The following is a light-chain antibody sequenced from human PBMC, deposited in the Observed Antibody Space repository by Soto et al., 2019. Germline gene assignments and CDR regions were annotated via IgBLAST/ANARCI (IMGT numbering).Light chain of an antibody. CDR2: DAS. Sequence: AIQLTQSPSSLSASVGDRVTITCRASQGISSALAWYLQKPGKAPKLLMYDASRLESGVPSRFSGSGSATDFTLTISSLQPDDFATYYCQQFNTYPLTFGGGTKVEIK. V-gene: IGKV1-13*02. J-gene: IGKJ4*01. CDR1: QGISSA. CDR3: QQFNTYPLT.